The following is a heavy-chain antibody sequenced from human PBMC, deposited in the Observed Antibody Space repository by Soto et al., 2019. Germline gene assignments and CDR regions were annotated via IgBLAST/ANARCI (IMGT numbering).Heavy chain of an antibody. CDR2: IWYDGSNK. CDR1: GFTFSSYG. D-gene: IGHD1-1*01. Sequence: PGGSLRLSCAASGFTFSSYGMHWVRQAPGKGLEWVAVIWYDGSNKYYADSVKGRFTISRDNSKNTLYLQMNSLRAEDTAVYYCARTTGTKYYYYGMDVWGQGTTVTVS. J-gene: IGHJ6*02. CDR3: ARTTGTKYYYYGMDV. V-gene: IGHV3-33*01.